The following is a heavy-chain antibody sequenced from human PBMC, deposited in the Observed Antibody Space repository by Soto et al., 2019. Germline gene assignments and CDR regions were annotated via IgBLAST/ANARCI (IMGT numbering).Heavy chain of an antibody. CDR2: INPNGGGT. Sequence: ASVKVSCKASGYTFTGYYMHWVRQAPGQGLEWMGWINPNGGGTNYAQKFQGWVTMTRDTSISTAYMELSSLRSDDTAVYYCARRIAAAGTWGMDVWGQGTTVTVSS. CDR3: ARRIAAAGTWGMDV. V-gene: IGHV1-2*04. CDR1: GYTFTGYY. J-gene: IGHJ6*02. D-gene: IGHD6-13*01.